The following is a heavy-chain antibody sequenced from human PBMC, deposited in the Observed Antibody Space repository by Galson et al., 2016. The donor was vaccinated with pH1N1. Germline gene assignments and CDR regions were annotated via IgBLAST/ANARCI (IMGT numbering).Heavy chain of an antibody. CDR3: ARDFSPSRYHDGTFYYDAFDI. CDR1: GIPLSSSW. V-gene: IGHV3-7*01. Sequence: SLRLSCAGSGIPLSSSWMTWVRQAPGKGLEWVANIRGDGTQIHYVDSVKGRFTISRDNAKNSLFLQMNDLRAEDTAVYYCARDFSPSRYHDGTFYYDAFDIWGQGTMVTVSS. CDR2: IRGDGTQI. J-gene: IGHJ3*02. D-gene: IGHD3-16*02.